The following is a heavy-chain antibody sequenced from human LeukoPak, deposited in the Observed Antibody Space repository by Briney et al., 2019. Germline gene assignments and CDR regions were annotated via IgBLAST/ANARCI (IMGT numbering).Heavy chain of an antibody. Sequence: GRSLRLSCAASGFTSSSYGMHWVRQAPGKGLEWVAVISYDGSNKYYADSVKGRFTISRDNSKNTLYLQMNSLRAEDTAVYYCAKDSRPYTYYDILTGGYFDYWGQGTLVTVSS. CDR1: GFTSSSYG. D-gene: IGHD3-9*01. CDR2: ISYDGSNK. J-gene: IGHJ4*02. V-gene: IGHV3-30*18. CDR3: AKDSRPYTYYDILTGGYFDY.